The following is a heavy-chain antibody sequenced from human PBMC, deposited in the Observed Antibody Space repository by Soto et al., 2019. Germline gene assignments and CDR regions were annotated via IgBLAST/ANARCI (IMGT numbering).Heavy chain of an antibody. CDR1: GFTFSSYG. D-gene: IGHD2-2*01. V-gene: IGHV3-33*01. J-gene: IGHJ4*02. CDR2: IWYDGSNK. Sequence: QVQLVESGGGVVQPGRSLRLSCAASGFTFSSYGMHWVRQAPGEGLEWVAVIWYDGSNKYYADSVKGRFTISRDNSKNTLYLQMNSLRAEDTAVYYCAREKGYCSSTSCYGHFDYWGQGTLVTVSS. CDR3: AREKGYCSSTSCYGHFDY.